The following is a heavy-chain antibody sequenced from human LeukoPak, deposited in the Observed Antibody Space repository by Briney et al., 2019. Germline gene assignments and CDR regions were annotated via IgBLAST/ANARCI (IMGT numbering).Heavy chain of an antibody. Sequence: AGGSLRLSCAASGLTFSDYSMTWVRQAPGKGLFWVSGISAGGGSTYYADSVKGRFTISRDNSKNALYLQMNSLRAEDTAVYYCAKPYRATPVGFGGDYFDCWGQGTLVTVSS. D-gene: IGHD3-10*01. V-gene: IGHV3-23*01. CDR1: GLTFSDYS. CDR3: AKPYRATPVGFGGDYFDC. CDR2: ISAGGGST. J-gene: IGHJ4*02.